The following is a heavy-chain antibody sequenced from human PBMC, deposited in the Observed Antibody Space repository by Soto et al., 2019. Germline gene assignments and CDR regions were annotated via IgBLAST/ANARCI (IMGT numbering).Heavy chain of an antibody. V-gene: IGHV1-8*01. Sequence: GASVKVSCKASGYTFTSYDINWVRQATGQRLEWMGWMNPNSGNTGYAQKFQGRVTMTRNTSISTAYMELSSLRSEDTALYYCARVYCSGGSCYSLDYWGQGTLVTVSS. CDR1: GYTFTSYD. D-gene: IGHD2-15*01. CDR2: MNPNSGNT. J-gene: IGHJ4*02. CDR3: ARVYCSGGSCYSLDY.